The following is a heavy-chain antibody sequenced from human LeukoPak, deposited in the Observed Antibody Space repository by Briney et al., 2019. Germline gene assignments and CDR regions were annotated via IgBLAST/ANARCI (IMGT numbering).Heavy chain of an antibody. D-gene: IGHD3-10*01. CDR2: INHSGNT. CDR1: VGSFSGYY. CDR3: ARGAGDYYYYYMDV. V-gene: IGHV4-34*01. Sequence: PSETLSLTCAVYVGSFSGYYWSWIRQPPGKGLEWIGEINHSGNTNYNPSLKSRVTISVDTSKNQFSLKLSSVTAADTAVYYCARGAGDYYYYYMDVWGKGTTVTVSS. J-gene: IGHJ6*03.